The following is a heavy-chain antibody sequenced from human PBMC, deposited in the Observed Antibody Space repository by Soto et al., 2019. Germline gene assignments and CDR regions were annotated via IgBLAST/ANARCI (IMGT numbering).Heavy chain of an antibody. Sequence: QVQLQESGPGLVKPSETLSLTCTVSGGSITYYYWNWIRQPPGKGLEWIGFIHYTGSTNYNPSLKIRVTISVDTSNNQFSLKLSSVTAADTAVYYCARQIRDVDKTIMYFDSWGPGSLVTVSS. CDR2: IHYTGST. CDR3: ARQIRDVDKTIMYFDS. V-gene: IGHV4-59*08. CDR1: GGSITYYY. D-gene: IGHD3-10*01. J-gene: IGHJ4*02.